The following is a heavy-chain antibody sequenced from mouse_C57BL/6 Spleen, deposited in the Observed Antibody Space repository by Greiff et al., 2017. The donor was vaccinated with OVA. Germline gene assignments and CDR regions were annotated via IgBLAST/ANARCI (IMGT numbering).Heavy chain of an antibody. V-gene: IGHV1-18*01. J-gene: IGHJ3*01. CDR2: INPNNGGT. D-gene: IGHD2-4*01. CDR3: ARGDDYGFAY. CDR1: GYTFTDYN. Sequence: DVQLQESGPELVKPGASVKIPCKASGYTFTDYNMAWVKQSHGKSLEWIGDINPNNGGTIYNQKFKGKATLTVDKSSSTAYMELRSLTSEDTAVYYCARGDDYGFAYWGQGTLVTVSA.